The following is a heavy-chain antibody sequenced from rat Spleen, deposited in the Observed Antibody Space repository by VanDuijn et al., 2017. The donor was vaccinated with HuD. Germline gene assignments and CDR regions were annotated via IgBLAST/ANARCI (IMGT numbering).Heavy chain of an antibody. J-gene: IGHJ3*01. CDR3: AGLHWFAY. CDR1: FYSITSSY. Sequence: EVQLQESGPGLVKPSQSLSLTCSVTFYSITSSYRWNWIRKFPGNKMEWIGHISFSGDTIYNPSLKSRISITRDTSKNQFFLQLKSVITEDTATYYCAGLHWFAYWGQGTLATVSS. CDR2: ISFSGDT. V-gene: IGHV3-1*01.